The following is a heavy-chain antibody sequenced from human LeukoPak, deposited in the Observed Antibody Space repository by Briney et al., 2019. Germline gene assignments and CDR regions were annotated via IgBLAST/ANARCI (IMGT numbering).Heavy chain of an antibody. Sequence: PSGTLSLTCTVSGGSISSSSYYWGWIRQPPGKGLEWIGSIYYSGSTYYNPSLKSRVTISVDTSKNQFSLKLSSVTAADTAVYYCARRYYDILTGYYEPFDYWGQGTLVTVSS. CDR3: ARRYYDILTGYYEPFDY. CDR2: IYYSGST. V-gene: IGHV4-39*01. CDR1: GGSISSSSYY. J-gene: IGHJ4*02. D-gene: IGHD3-9*01.